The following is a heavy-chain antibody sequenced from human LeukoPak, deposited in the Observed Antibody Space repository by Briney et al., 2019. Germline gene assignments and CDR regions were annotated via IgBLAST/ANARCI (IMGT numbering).Heavy chain of an antibody. CDR2: INHSGST. CDR1: GGSFSGYY. Sequence: PSETLSLTCAVYGGSFSGYYWSWIRQPPGKGLEWIGEINHSGSTNYNPSLKSRVTISVDMSKNQFSLKMSSVTAADTAVYYCARKGGLFDYWGQGRLVTVSS. D-gene: IGHD2-15*01. CDR3: ARKGGLFDY. V-gene: IGHV4-34*01. J-gene: IGHJ4*02.